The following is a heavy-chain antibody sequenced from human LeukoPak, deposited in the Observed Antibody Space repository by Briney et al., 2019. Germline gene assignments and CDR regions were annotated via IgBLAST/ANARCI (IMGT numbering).Heavy chain of an antibody. CDR2: IYYTGST. V-gene: IGHV4-39*07. J-gene: IGHJ4*02. CDR1: GGSISSSSFY. Sequence: SETLSLTCIVSGGSISSSSFYWGWIRQPPGKGLEWIGSIYYTGSTYYNPSLKSRVTISVDTSKNQFSLKLSSVTAADTAVYYCARGVSSCSTSCYLLLDYWGQGTLVTVSS. D-gene: IGHD2-2*01. CDR3: ARGVSSCSTSCYLLLDY.